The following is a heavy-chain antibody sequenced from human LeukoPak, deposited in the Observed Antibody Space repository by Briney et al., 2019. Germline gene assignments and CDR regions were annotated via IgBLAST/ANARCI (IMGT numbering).Heavy chain of an antibody. CDR3: AKGYYYDSSGLFGSQTYSDYFDY. CDR2: ISGSGGST. D-gene: IGHD3-22*01. Sequence: PGGSPRPSCAASGFTFSSYAMSWVRQAPGKGLEWVSAISGSGGSTYYADSVRGRFTISRDNSKNTLYLQMNSLRAEDTAVYYCAKGYYYDSSGLFGSQTYSDYFDYWGQGTLVTVSS. CDR1: GFTFSSYA. V-gene: IGHV3-23*01. J-gene: IGHJ4*02.